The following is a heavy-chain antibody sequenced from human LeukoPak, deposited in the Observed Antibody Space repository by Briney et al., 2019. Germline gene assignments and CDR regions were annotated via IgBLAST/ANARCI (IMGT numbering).Heavy chain of an antibody. CDR3: ATDYYDSSGYTA. CDR1: GFTVSSNY. D-gene: IGHD3-22*01. V-gene: IGHV3-30*03. J-gene: IGHJ5*02. Sequence: GGSLRLSCAASGFTVSSNYMTWVRQAPGKGLEWVAVISYDGSNKYYADSVKGRFTISRDNSKNTLYLQMNSLRAEDTAVYYCATDYYDSSGYTAWGQGTLVTVSS. CDR2: ISYDGSNK.